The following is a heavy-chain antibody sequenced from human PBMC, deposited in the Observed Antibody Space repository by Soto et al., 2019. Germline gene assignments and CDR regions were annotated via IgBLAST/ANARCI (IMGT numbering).Heavy chain of an antibody. CDR2: IIPIFGTA. D-gene: IGHD6-19*01. Sequence: SVKVSCKASGGTFSSYAISWVRQAPGQGLEWMGGIIPIFGTANYAQKFQGRVTITADEYTRTAYMELSSLRSEDTAVYYCARDSSGWYYFDYWGQGTLVTVSS. CDR1: GGTFSSYA. V-gene: IGHV1-69*13. J-gene: IGHJ4*02. CDR3: ARDSSGWYYFDY.